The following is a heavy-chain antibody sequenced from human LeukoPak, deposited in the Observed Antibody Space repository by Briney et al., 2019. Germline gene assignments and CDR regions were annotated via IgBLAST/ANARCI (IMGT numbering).Heavy chain of an antibody. CDR2: IIPIFGTA. Sequence: ASVKVSCKASGGTFSSYAISWVRQAPGQGLEWMGGIIPIFGTANYAQKFQGRVTITTDESTSTAYMELSSLRSEDTAVYYCARSAASNNLADLDYWGQGTLVTVSS. D-gene: IGHD1-1*01. CDR3: ARSAASNNLADLDY. CDR1: GGTFSSYA. J-gene: IGHJ4*02. V-gene: IGHV1-69*05.